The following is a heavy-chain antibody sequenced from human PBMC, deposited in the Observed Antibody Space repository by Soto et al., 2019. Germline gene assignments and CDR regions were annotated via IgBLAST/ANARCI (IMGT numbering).Heavy chain of an antibody. CDR1: GGSISSGEYY. V-gene: IGHV4-30-4*01. CDR2: IYYSGST. J-gene: IGHJ4*02. CDR3: ACPQDDGGFDY. D-gene: IGHD3-16*01. Sequence: PSETLSLTCTVSGGSISSGEYYWSWIRQPPGKGLEWIGYIYYSGSTYYNPSLKSRVTISVDTSKNQFSLKLSSVTAADTAVYYCACPQDDGGFDYWGQGTLVTVSS.